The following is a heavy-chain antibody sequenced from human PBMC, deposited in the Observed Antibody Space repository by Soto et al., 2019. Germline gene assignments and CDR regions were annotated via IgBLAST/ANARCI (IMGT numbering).Heavy chain of an antibody. CDR1: GFTFSSYA. V-gene: IGHV3-23*01. D-gene: IGHD3-22*01. CDR3: AKGGNRSANYLFDY. J-gene: IGHJ4*02. CDR2: FTGSGGST. Sequence: GGSLRLSCAVSGFTFSSYAMSWVRQAPGKGLEWVSGFTGSGGSTYYADSVKGRFTISRDNSKDTLYLQMNGLGAEDTALYYCAKGGNRSANYLFDYWGQGTLVTVSS.